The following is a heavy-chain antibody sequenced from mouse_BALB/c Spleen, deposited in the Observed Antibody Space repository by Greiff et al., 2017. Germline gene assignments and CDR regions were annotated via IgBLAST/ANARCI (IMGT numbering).Heavy chain of an antibody. Sequence: EVQRVESGGGLVKPGGSLKLSCAASGFAFSSYTMSWVRQTPEKRLEWVATISSGGGNTYYPDSVKGRFTISRDNAKNNLYLQMSSLRSEDTALYYCASLTGTRETWFAYWGQGTLVTVSA. CDR2: ISSGGGNT. D-gene: IGHD4-1*01. CDR3: ASLTGTRETWFAY. CDR1: GFAFSSYT. V-gene: IGHV5-9*03. J-gene: IGHJ3*01.